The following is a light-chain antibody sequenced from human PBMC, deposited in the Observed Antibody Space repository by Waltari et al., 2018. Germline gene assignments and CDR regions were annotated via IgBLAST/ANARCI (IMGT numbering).Light chain of an antibody. CDR3: QQYNSYSPWT. J-gene: IGKJ1*01. CDR1: QSISSW. V-gene: IGKV1-5*03. CDR2: KAS. Sequence: DIQLTQSPSTLSASVGARLTITYRSCQSISSWLDWYQQKPGKAPKLLIYKASSLESGVPSRCSGSGSGTEFTLTISSLQPDDFATYYCQQYNSYSPWTFGQGTKVEIK.